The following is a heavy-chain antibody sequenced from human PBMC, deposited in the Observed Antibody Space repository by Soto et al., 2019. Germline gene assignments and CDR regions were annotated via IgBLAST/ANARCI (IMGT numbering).Heavy chain of an antibody. V-gene: IGHV1-8*01. Sequence: EAALKVSCTSSGYTSTSYDINWLRQATGQGLEWMGWMNPNSGNTGYAQKFQGRVTMTRNTSISTAYMELSSLRSEDTAAYYCACVSGIRRCGLDAWGKGATVTVSA. CDR3: ACVSGIRRCGLDA. CDR2: MNPNSGNT. D-gene: IGHD3-3*02. J-gene: IGHJ6*04. CDR1: GYTSTSYD.